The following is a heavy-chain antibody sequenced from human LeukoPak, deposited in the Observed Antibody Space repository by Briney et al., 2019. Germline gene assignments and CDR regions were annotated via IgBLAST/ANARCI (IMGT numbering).Heavy chain of an antibody. J-gene: IGHJ4*02. CDR3: ARVSPGELLYDY. CDR1: GFTFSSYW. CDR2: INSDGSSI. V-gene: IGHV3-74*01. Sequence: GGSLRLSCAASGFTFSSYWMHWVRQAPGKGLVWVSRINSDGSSISYADSVKGRFTISRDNAKNTLYLQMNSLRAEDTAVYYCARVSPGELLYDYWGQGTLVTVSS. D-gene: IGHD3-10*01.